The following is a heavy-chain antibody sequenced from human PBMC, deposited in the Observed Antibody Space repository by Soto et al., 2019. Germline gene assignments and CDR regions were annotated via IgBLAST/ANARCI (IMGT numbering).Heavy chain of an antibody. Sequence: RGESLKISCKGSGYNFTSYWIGCVRQMPGKGLEWMGIIYPCDSDTRYSPSFQGQVTISADKSISTAYLQWSSLKASDTAMYYCARGGDIVVVPAAIRPRNNWVDPWGQGTLVTVSS. D-gene: IGHD2-2*02. CDR2: IYPCDSDT. CDR1: GYNFTSYW. J-gene: IGHJ5*02. CDR3: ARGGDIVVVPAAIRPRNNWVDP. V-gene: IGHV5-51*01.